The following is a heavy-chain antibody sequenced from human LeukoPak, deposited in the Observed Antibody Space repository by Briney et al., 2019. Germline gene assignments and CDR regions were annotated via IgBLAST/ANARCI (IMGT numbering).Heavy chain of an antibody. CDR2: INPDSGGT. V-gene: IGHV1-2*02. D-gene: IGHD1-26*01. CDR3: ARDKWEPRYAFDI. J-gene: IGHJ3*02. Sequence: ASVKVSCKASGYTFTDYYLQWVRQAPGQGLEWMGWINPDSGGTNYAQKFQGRVTMTRDTSITTGYMELTSLTSDDTAVYYCARDKWEPRYAFDIWGQGTMVTVSS. CDR1: GYTFTDYY.